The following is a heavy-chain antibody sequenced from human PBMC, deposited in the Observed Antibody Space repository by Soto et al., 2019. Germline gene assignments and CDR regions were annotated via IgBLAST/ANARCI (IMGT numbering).Heavy chain of an antibody. CDR3: ARVERGTATTVVDAFDI. Sequence: QVQLQQWGAGLLKPSETLSLTCAVYGGFVSSGSYYWSWIRQPPGKGLEWIGEMSHGDGTHFNPSLKSRVTISVDTSKNQFSLKMSSVTAADTALYYCARVERGTATTVVDAFDIWGPGTMVTVSS. J-gene: IGHJ3*02. D-gene: IGHD1-1*01. CDR1: GGFVSSGSYY. CDR2: MSHGDGT. V-gene: IGHV4-34*01.